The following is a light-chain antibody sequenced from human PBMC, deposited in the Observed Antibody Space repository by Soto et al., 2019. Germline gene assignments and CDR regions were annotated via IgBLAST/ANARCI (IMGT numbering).Light chain of an antibody. CDR1: QSVSSN. CDR2: GAS. V-gene: IGKV3-15*01. Sequence: EIVMTQSPATLSVSPGKRATLSCRARQSVSSNLAWYQQKPGQAPRLLIYGASTRATGIPARFSGSGSGTDFTLTISSLQSEDFAFYYCQQYNNWPRTFGQGTKVDIK. CDR3: QQYNNWPRT. J-gene: IGKJ1*01.